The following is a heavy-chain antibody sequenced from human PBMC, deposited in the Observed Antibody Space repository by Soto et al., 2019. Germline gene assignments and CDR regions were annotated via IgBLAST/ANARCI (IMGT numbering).Heavy chain of an antibody. CDR2: ISGSGGST. CDR3: AKGDYDFWSGYGLGMDG. Sequence: GGSLRLSCAASGFTFSSYVMSWVRQAPGKGLEWVSAISGSGGSTYYADSVKGRFTISRDNSKNTLYLQMNSLRAEDTAVYYCAKGDYDFWSGYGLGMDGWGQGTTVTVSS. V-gene: IGHV3-23*01. D-gene: IGHD3-3*01. CDR1: GFTFSSYV. J-gene: IGHJ6*02.